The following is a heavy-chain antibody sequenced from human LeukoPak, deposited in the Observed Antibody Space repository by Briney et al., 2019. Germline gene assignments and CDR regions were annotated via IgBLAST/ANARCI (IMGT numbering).Heavy chain of an antibody. CDR3: ARDYGRSRDYGMDV. J-gene: IGHJ6*02. V-gene: IGHV3-74*01. CDR2: INADGSSA. CDR1: GFTLSNYW. Sequence: PGGSLRLSCAASGFTLSNYWMDWVRQAPGKGLVWVSRINADGSSASYADSVKGRFTIPRDNAKNTLYLQMNSLRAEDTAMYYCARDYGRSRDYGMDVWGQGTTVTVSS. D-gene: IGHD3-10*01.